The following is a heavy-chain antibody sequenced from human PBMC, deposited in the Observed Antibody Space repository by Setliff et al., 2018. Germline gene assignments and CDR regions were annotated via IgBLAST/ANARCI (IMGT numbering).Heavy chain of an antibody. CDR1: GFTFSSYE. V-gene: IGHV3-48*03. J-gene: IGHJ6*02. D-gene: IGHD5-18*01. Sequence: PGGSLRLSCAASGFTFSSYEMNWVRQAPGKGLEWVSYISSSGSTIYYADSVKGRFTISRDNAKNSLYLQMNSLRAEDTAVYYCARDRTAMVTHYGMDVWGQGTTVTVSS. CDR3: ARDRTAMVTHYGMDV. CDR2: ISSSGSTI.